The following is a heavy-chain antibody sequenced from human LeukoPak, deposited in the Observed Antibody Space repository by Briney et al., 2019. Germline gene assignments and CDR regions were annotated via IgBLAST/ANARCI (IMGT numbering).Heavy chain of an antibody. V-gene: IGHV4-34*01. Sequence: SETLSLTCAVYGGSFSGYYWSWIRQPPGKGLEWIGEINHSGSTNYNPSLKSRVTIPVDTSKNQFSLKLSSVTAADTAVYYCARGYSYGYYYYYYMDVWGKGTTVTVSS. J-gene: IGHJ6*03. CDR1: GGSFSGYY. CDR2: INHSGST. CDR3: ARGYSYGYYYYYYMDV. D-gene: IGHD5-18*01.